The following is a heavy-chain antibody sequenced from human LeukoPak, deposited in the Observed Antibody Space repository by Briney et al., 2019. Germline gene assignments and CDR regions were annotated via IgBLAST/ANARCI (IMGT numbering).Heavy chain of an antibody. Sequence: PGGSLRLSCAASGFTFSDYYMSWIRQAPGKGLEWISYISSSGDTIFYADSVKGRFTISRDNAKNSLYLQMNSLRAEDTAVYYCARDGEYCTNGVCYPHYFDYWGQGTLVTVSS. V-gene: IGHV3-11*04. CDR3: ARDGEYCTNGVCYPHYFDY. D-gene: IGHD2-8*01. J-gene: IGHJ4*02. CDR1: GFTFSDYY. CDR2: ISSSGDTI.